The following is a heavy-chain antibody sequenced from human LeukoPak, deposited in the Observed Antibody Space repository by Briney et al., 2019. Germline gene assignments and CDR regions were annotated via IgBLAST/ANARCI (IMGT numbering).Heavy chain of an antibody. J-gene: IGHJ4*02. D-gene: IGHD3-22*01. CDR1: ASSISNYY. CDR3: ASPRSGYRYTFDY. Sequence: SETLSLTCAVSASSISNYYLSRIRQAPGKGLEWIGYISASGRTNYDPSLKGRVSLSLDTSKNRVSLHLNFVTAADTAVYYCASPRSGYRYTFDYWGQGALVTVSS. CDR2: ISASGRT. V-gene: IGHV4-4*09.